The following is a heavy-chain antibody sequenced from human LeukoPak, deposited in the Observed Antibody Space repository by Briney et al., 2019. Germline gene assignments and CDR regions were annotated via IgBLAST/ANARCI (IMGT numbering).Heavy chain of an antibody. Sequence: MTGGSLRLSCAASGFTFSSYGMNWARQAPGKGLEWVSSISSSSIYIYYADSVKGRFTISRDNAKNSLYLQMNSLRAEDTAVYYCARGSRGNIAVAGHFDYWGQGTLVTVSS. J-gene: IGHJ4*02. V-gene: IGHV3-21*01. CDR1: GFTFSSYG. CDR2: ISSSSIYI. CDR3: ARGSRGNIAVAGHFDY. D-gene: IGHD6-13*01.